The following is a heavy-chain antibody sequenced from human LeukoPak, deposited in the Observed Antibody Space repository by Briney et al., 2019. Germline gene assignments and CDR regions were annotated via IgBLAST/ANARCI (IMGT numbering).Heavy chain of an antibody. V-gene: IGHV4-38-2*01. J-gene: IGHJ5*02. D-gene: IGHD2-2*01. CDR3: ARYQLLSRSGWFDP. Sequence: PSETLSLTCAVSGYSISSGYYWGWIRQPPGKGLEWIGSIYHSGSTYYNPSLKSRVTISVDTSKNQFSLELSSVTAADTAVYYCARYQLLSRSGWFDPWGQGTLVTVSS. CDR1: GYSISSGYY. CDR2: IYHSGST.